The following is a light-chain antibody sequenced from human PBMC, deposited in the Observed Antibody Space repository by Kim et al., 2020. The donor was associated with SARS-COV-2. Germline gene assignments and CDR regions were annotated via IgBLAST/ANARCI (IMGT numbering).Light chain of an antibody. CDR3: QQYNTYSPT. Sequence: GDGVTITCRASQSIDDWLAWYQQKPGKAPQVLIFDVSNLESGVPSRFSGSGSGTEFTLTISSLQPDDFATYYCQQYNTYSPTFGQGTKVDIK. J-gene: IGKJ1*01. CDR2: DVS. V-gene: IGKV1-5*01. CDR1: QSIDDW.